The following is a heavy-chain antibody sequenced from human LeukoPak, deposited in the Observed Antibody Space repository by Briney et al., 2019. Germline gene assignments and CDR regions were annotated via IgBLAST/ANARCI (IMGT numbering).Heavy chain of an antibody. CDR2: IYYSGST. D-gene: IGHD6-25*01. Sequence: SSETLSLTCTVSGGSIGSSSYYWGWIRQPPGKGLEWIGSIYYSGSTYYNPSLKSRVTISVDTSKNQFSLKLSSVTAADTAVYYCARLRHRLTIYDWGQGTLVTVSS. CDR3: ARLRHRLTIYD. CDR1: GGSIGSSSYY. J-gene: IGHJ4*02. V-gene: IGHV4-39*01.